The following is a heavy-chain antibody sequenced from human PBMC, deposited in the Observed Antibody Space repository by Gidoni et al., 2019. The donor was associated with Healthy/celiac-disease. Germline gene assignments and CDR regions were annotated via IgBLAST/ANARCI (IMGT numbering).Heavy chain of an antibody. CDR3: ARGGDYYGSGSYSDY. J-gene: IGHJ4*02. CDR2: ISYDGSNK. D-gene: IGHD3-10*01. CDR1: GVTFSSYG. Sequence: QVQLVESGGGVVQPGRSLRLSCAASGVTFSSYGMHWVRQAPGKGLEWVSVISYDGSNKYYADSVKGLFTISRDNSKNTLYLQMNSLRAEDTAVYYCARGGDYYGSGSYSDYWGQGTLVTVSS. V-gene: IGHV3-30*03.